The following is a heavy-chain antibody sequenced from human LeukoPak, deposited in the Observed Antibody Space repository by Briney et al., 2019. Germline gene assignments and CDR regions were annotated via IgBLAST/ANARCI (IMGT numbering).Heavy chain of an antibody. Sequence: GGSLRLSCAASGFTFSSYAIHWVRQAPGKGLEWVAVISFDGTDAFYADSVKGRFTISRDNSKNTLYLQMNSLRADDTAVYYCARVSWFPGTSYYYMDVWGKGTTVTVSS. D-gene: IGHD1-1*01. CDR3: ARVSWFPGTSYYYMDV. CDR1: GFTFSSYA. J-gene: IGHJ6*03. CDR2: ISFDGTDA. V-gene: IGHV3-30*04.